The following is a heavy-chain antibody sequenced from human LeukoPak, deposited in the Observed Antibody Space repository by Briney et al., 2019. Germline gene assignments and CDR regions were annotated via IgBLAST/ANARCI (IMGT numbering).Heavy chain of an antibody. D-gene: IGHD2-15*01. CDR2: ISSSGSTI. Sequence: GGSLRLSCAASGFTFSDYYMSWIRQAPGKGLEWVSYISSSGSTIYYADSVKGRFTISRDNAKNSLYLQMNSLRAEDTALYYCAKAYHCSGGGCPFWFDPWGQGTLVTVSS. CDR3: AKAYHCSGGGCPFWFDP. CDR1: GFTFSDYY. V-gene: IGHV3-11*01. J-gene: IGHJ5*02.